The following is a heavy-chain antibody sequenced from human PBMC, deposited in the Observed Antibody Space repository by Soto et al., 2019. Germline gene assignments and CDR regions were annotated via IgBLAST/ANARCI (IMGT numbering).Heavy chain of an antibody. Sequence: SETLSLTCAVSGGSISRSYYYWGWIRQSPGKGLEWIASIYYSGSTYYNPSLKSRVTISVDTSKNQFSLKLSSVTAADAAVYYCATHQGYYGSGTYCFDYWGRGTLVTVSS. CDR2: IYYSGST. V-gene: IGHV4-39*01. D-gene: IGHD3-10*01. J-gene: IGHJ4*02. CDR3: ATHQGYYGSGTYCFDY. CDR1: GGSISRSYYY.